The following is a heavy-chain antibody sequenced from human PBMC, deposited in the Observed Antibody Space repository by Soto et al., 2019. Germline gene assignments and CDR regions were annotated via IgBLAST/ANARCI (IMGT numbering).Heavy chain of an antibody. V-gene: IGHV3-74*01. Sequence: GGSLRLSCAASGCTFSSDWMHWVRQAPGKGLVWVSRINTDGSDTSYADSVKGRFTISRDNAKNMLYLQMNSLRAEDTAVYYYTRDRPGPQHYFDYWGQGNMVTVSS. CDR1: GCTFSSDW. CDR2: INTDGSDT. D-gene: IGHD6-6*01. J-gene: IGHJ4*02. CDR3: TRDRPGPQHYFDY.